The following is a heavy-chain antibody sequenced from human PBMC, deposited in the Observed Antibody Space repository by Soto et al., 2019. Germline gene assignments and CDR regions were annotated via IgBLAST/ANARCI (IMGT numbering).Heavy chain of an antibody. V-gene: IGHV4-39*01. CDR3: ARQDFAFGGDIVGGD. D-gene: IGHD3-16*02. Sequence: QLQLQESGPGLVKPSETLSLTCTVSGGSISSSSYYWGWIRQPPGKGLEWIGSIYYSGSTYYNPSLKSRVTISVDTSKNQFSLKLSSVTAADTAVYYCARQDFAFGGDIVGGDWGQGTLVTVSS. J-gene: IGHJ4*02. CDR2: IYYSGST. CDR1: GGSISSSSYY.